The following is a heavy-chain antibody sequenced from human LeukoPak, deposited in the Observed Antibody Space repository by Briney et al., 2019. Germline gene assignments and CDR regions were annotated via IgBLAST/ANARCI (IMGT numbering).Heavy chain of an antibody. CDR2: IYHSGST. Sequence: SETLSLTCTVSGGSISSSSYYWGWIRQPPGKGLEWIGSIYHSGSTYYNPSLKSRVTISVDTSKNQFSLKLSSVTAADTAVYYCARGGYYDSSGWGFSDWFDPWGQGTLVTVSS. CDR3: ARGGYYDSSGWGFSDWFDP. J-gene: IGHJ5*02. D-gene: IGHD3-22*01. CDR1: GGSISSSSYY. V-gene: IGHV4-39*07.